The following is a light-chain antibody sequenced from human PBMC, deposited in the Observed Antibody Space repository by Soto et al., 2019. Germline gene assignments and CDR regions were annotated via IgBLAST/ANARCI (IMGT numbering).Light chain of an antibody. CDR1: QSISSW. Sequence: DIQMTQSPSTLSASVGDRVTITCRASQSISSWLAWYQQKPGKAPKLLIYKASSVESGVPSRFSGSGSGTEFTHSISSLHLYDFATYYCQQYKSYLTFGQGTKVEIK. CDR2: KAS. V-gene: IGKV1-5*03. CDR3: QQYKSYLT. J-gene: IGKJ1*01.